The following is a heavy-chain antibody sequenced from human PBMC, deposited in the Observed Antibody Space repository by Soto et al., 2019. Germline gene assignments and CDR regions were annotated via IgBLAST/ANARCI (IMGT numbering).Heavy chain of an antibody. D-gene: IGHD4-4*01. CDR2: IYYSRSS. J-gene: IGHJ4*02. CDR1: GGSISSGDYY. Sequence: SETLSLTCTVSGGSISSGDYYWSWIRQPPGKGLEWIGHIYYSRSSNYSPSLKSRVTISVDTSKNQFSLKLSSVTAADTAVYYCARHDTGSDYRFDYWGQGTLVTVSS. V-gene: IGHV4-39*01. CDR3: ARHDTGSDYRFDY.